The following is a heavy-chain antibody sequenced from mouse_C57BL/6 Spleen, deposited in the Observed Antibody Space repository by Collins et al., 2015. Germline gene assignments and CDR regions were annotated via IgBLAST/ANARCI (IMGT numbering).Heavy chain of an antibody. Sequence: QVQLQQSGAELVRPGASVTLSCKASGYTFTDYEMHWVKQTPVHGLEWIGVIDPETGGTVYNQKFKGKAILTADKSSSTAYMELRSLTSEDSAVYYCTRYDYDEYFDVWGTGTTVTVSS. CDR3: TRYDYDEYFDV. D-gene: IGHD2-4*01. J-gene: IGHJ1*03. V-gene: IGHV1-15*01. CDR2: IDPETGGT. CDR1: GYTFTDYE.